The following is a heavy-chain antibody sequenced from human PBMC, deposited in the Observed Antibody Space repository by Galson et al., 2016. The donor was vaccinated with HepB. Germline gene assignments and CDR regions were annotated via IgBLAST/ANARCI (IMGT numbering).Heavy chain of an antibody. V-gene: IGHV3-72*01. CDR1: GFTFSDYF. J-gene: IGHJ4*02. CDR3: VRDYLWSYDF. CDR2: VRNNARSYTT. D-gene: IGHD3-3*01. Sequence: SLRLSCAASGFTFSDYFIDWVRQVPGKGLEWVGRVRNNARSYTTDYAASVKGRFTISRDDSKDSVYLQMNSLRTEDTAVYYCVRDYLWSYDFWGQGTLVTVSS.